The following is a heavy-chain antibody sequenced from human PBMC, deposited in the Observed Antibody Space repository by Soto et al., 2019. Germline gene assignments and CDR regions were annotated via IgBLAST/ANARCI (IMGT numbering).Heavy chain of an antibody. D-gene: IGHD3-22*01. CDR1: GFTFSSYA. CDR3: ARDPTYYYDSSGYYDAFDI. J-gene: IGHJ3*02. CDR2: ISSNGGST. V-gene: IGHV3-64*02. Sequence: GGSLRLSCAASGFTFSSYAMHWVRQAPGKGLEYVSAISSNGGSTYYADSVKGRFTISRDNSKNTLYLQMGSLRAEDMAVYYCARDPTYYYDSSGYYDAFDIWGQGTMVTVPS.